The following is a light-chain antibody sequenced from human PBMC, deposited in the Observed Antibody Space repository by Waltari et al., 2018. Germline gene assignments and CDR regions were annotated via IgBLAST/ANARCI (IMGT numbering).Light chain of an antibody. V-gene: IGKV4-1*01. J-gene: IGKJ2*01. Sequence: DIVMTKSPDSLAVSLGERATIHCKSRQSVLYSSNNKNYLTWYQQKPGQPPKLLIYWASTRESGVPDRFSGSGSGTDFTLTISSLQAEDVAVYYCQQCYLTPYTFGQGTNLEIK. CDR3: QQCYLTPYT. CDR1: QSVLYSSNNKNY. CDR2: WAS.